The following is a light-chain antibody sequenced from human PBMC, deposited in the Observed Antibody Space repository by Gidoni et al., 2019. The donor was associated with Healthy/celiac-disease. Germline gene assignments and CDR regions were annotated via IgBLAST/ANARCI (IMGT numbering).Light chain of an antibody. V-gene: IGKV1-8*01. J-gene: IGKJ4*01. CDR1: QGISSY. CDR3: QQYYSYPRLT. CDR2: AAS. Sequence: AIWMTQSPSSFSASTGDRVTITCRASQGISSYLAWYQQKPGKAPKLLIYAASTLQSGVPSRFSGSGSGTDFTLTISCLQSEDFAAYYCQQYYSYPRLTFGGGTKVEIK.